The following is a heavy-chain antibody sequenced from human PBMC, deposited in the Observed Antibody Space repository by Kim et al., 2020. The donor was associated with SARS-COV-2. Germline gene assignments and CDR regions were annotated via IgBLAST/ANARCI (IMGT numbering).Heavy chain of an antibody. V-gene: IGHV3-33*05. CDR1: GFTFSSYG. D-gene: IGHD3-16*01. Sequence: GGSLRLSCAASGFTFSSYGMHWVRQAPGRGLAWVAIISYDGGNRYYADSVKGRFTISRDNSKNTLYLQMNSLRAEDTAVYYCAKDRGSYYYGMDVWGQGTTVTVSS. CDR2: ISYDGGNR. CDR3: AKDRGSYYYGMDV. J-gene: IGHJ6*02.